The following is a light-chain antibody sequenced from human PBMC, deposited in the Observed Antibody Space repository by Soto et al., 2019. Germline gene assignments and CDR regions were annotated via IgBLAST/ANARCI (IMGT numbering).Light chain of an antibody. CDR1: QSVSSY. CDR3: QQYATSPLT. V-gene: IGKV3-11*01. Sequence: EIVLTQSPATLSLSPGERATLSCRASQSVSSYLAWYQQKPGQAPRLLIYDASNRATGIPARFSGSGSGTDFTLTITRVEPEDFAVYYCQQYATSPLTFGGGTKVDIK. CDR2: DAS. J-gene: IGKJ4*01.